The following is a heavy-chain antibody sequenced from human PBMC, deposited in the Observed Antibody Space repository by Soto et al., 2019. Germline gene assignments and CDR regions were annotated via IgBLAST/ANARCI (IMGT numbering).Heavy chain of an antibody. J-gene: IGHJ3*02. Sequence: ASVKVSCKASAYTFTSYGISWVRQAPGQGLEWMGWISAYNGNTNYAQKLQGRVTMTTDTSTSTAYMELRSLRSDDTAVYYCASGVPAAIARSAFDIWGQGIMVTVS. CDR3: ASGVPAAIARSAFDI. CDR1: AYTFTSYG. D-gene: IGHD2-2*02. CDR2: ISAYNGNT. V-gene: IGHV1-18*01.